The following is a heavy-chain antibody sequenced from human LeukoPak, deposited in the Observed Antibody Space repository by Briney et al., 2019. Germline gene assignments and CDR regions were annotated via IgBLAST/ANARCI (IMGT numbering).Heavy chain of an antibody. D-gene: IGHD2-15*01. J-gene: IGHJ4*02. CDR2: ITRSNYI. CDR3: ARDFRSVVVVADDGY. CDR1: GFTFSSYS. Sequence: GGSLRLSCAASGFTFSSYSMNWVRQAPGKGLEWVSSITRSNYIYYADSVKGRFTISRDNAKNSLYLQMNSLRAEDTAVYYCARDFRSVVVVADDGYWGQGTLVTVSS. V-gene: IGHV3-21*01.